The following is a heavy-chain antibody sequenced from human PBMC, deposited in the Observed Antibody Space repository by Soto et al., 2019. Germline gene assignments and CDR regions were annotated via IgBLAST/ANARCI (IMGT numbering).Heavy chain of an antibody. Sequence: GESLKISCADSGFTFSSYAMHWVRQAPGKGLEWVAVISYDGSNKYYADSVKGRFTISRDNSKNTLYLQMNSLRAEDTAVYYCASSYCGGDCPSYYYYGMDVWGQGTTVTVSS. CDR2: ISYDGSNK. J-gene: IGHJ6*02. V-gene: IGHV3-30*04. CDR3: ASSYCGGDCPSYYYYGMDV. D-gene: IGHD2-21*02. CDR1: GFTFSSYA.